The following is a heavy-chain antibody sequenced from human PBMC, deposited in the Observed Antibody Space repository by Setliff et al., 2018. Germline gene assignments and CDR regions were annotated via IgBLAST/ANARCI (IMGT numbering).Heavy chain of an antibody. CDR2: IWYDGSDK. Sequence: GGSLRLSCVASGFTFSSYGMHWVRQAPGKGLEWVAFIWYDGSDKYYADSVKGRFTISRDDSKKTLYLQMNSLRAEDTAVYYCARVGLSGTSGYYYYMDVWGKGTTVTVSS. CDR3: ARVGLSGTSGYYYYMDV. J-gene: IGHJ6*03. D-gene: IGHD1-20*01. V-gene: IGHV3-30*02. CDR1: GFTFSSYG.